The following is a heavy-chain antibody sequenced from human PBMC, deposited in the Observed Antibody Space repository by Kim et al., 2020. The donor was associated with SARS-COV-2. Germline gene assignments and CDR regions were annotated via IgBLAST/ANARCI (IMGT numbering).Heavy chain of an antibody. J-gene: IGHJ5*02. CDR3: ARRDAFGWFDP. CDR2: T. Sequence: TAYAYSVKSRFTISRDNAKKSLYLQLNSLIAEDTALYYCARRDAFGWFDPWGQGTLVTVSS. D-gene: IGHD3-10*01. V-gene: IGHV3-20*03.